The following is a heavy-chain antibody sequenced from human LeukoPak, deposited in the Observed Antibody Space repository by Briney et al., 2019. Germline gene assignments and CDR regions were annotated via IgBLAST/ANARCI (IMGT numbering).Heavy chain of an antibody. J-gene: IGHJ4*02. CDR1: GFTFSSHG. V-gene: IGHV3-23*01. D-gene: IGHD6-19*01. Sequence: PGGSLRLSCAASGFTFSSHGMDWARQAPGKGLEWVSGITGGGTTYYADSVKGRVTISRDNSKNTLYLQMNSLRAEDTAVYYCAKDRHWLALDDWGQGTLVTVSS. CDR3: AKDRHWLALDD. CDR2: ITGGGTT.